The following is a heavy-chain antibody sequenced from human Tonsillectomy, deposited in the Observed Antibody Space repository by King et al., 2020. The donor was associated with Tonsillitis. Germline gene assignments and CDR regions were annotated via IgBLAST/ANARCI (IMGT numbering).Heavy chain of an antibody. CDR3: TTDPFWGY. Sequence: VQLVESGGGLVKPGGSLRLSCAASGFTFNNAWMNWVRQAPGKGLEWVGLIKSKLDGGTTDYAAPVKGRFTISRDDSKKTLYLQMNSLKTGDTAVYYCTTDPFWGYWGQGTLVTVSS. CDR2: IKSKLDGGTT. CDR1: GFTFNNAW. J-gene: IGHJ4*02. V-gene: IGHV3-15*07. D-gene: IGHD2/OR15-2a*01.